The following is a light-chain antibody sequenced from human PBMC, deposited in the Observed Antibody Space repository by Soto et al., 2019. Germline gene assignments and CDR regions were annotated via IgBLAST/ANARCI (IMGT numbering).Light chain of an antibody. CDR3: QSYDRSVSATYV. J-gene: IGLJ1*01. Sequence: QSVLTQPPSVSGAPGQRVTISCTGSSSNIGAGYDVHWYQQVPGTAPELLIYGNNNRPSGVPDRFSGSTSGTSASLAITGLQAEDEADYYCQSYDRSVSATYVFGTGTKVTVL. CDR2: GNN. CDR1: SSNIGAGYD. V-gene: IGLV1-40*01.